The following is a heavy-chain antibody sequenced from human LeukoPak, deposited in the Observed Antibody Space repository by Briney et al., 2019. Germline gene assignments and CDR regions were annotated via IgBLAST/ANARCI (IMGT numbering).Heavy chain of an antibody. J-gene: IGHJ4*02. CDR1: GFTFSSYG. V-gene: IGHV3-30*03. Sequence: GGSLRLSCAASGFTFSSYGMHWVRQAPGKGLEWVAVISYDGSNKYYADSVKGRFTISRDNAKNTLYLQMNSLRAEDTAVYYCARSGFGELFLFDYWGQGTLVTVSS. CDR3: ARSGFGELFLFDY. D-gene: IGHD3-10*01. CDR2: ISYDGSNK.